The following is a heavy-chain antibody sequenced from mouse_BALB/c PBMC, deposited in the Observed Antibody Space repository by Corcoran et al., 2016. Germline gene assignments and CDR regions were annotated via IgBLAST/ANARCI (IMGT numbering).Heavy chain of an antibody. D-gene: IGHD2-4*01. CDR3: ARSDYERAMDY. CDR2: INTYTGEQ. Sequence: QIKLVQYEPELKKAGETVKISCTDSGYTFTNYGMNWVKQAPGKGLKRMGWINTYTGEQTYDDDFKVRFAFSLETSASTAYLQVNSLKNEDTATYFCARSDYERAMDYWGQGTSVTVSS. CDR1: GYTFTNYG. V-gene: IGHV9-3-1*01. J-gene: IGHJ4*01.